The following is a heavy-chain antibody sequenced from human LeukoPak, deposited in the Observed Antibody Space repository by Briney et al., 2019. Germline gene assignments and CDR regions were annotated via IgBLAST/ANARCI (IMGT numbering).Heavy chain of an antibody. CDR1: GGSVSSGSYY. CDR3: ARDRTDGDSDY. V-gene: IGHV4-61*01. D-gene: IGHD4-17*01. J-gene: IGHJ4*02. Sequence: SETLSLTCTVSGGSVSSGSYYWSWIRQPPGKGLEWIGYVYYSGSTNYNPSLKSRVTISADTSKNQFSLKLSSVTAADTAVYYCARDRTDGDSDYWGQGTLVTVSS. CDR2: VYYSGST.